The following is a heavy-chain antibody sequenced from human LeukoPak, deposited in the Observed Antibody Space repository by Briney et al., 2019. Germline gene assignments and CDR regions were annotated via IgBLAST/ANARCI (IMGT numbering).Heavy chain of an antibody. Sequence: GASVKVSCKASGYTFTGYYMHWVRQAPGQGLEWMGRINPNSGGTNYAQKFQGRVTMTRDTSISTVYMELSRLRSDDTAVYYCATETLVHDDYWGQGTLVTVSS. CDR1: GYTFTGYY. CDR2: INPNSGGT. D-gene: IGHD6-13*01. J-gene: IGHJ4*02. V-gene: IGHV1-2*06. CDR3: ATETLVHDDY.